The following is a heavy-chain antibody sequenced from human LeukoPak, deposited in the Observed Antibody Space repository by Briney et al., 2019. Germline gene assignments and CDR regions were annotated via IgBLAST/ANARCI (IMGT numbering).Heavy chain of an antibody. CDR2: IRYDGSNK. CDR3: AKLLRAPVVVIAADAFDI. CDR1: GFTFTNAW. J-gene: IGHJ3*02. Sequence: GGSLRLSCATSGFTFTNAWMTWVRQGPGKGLEWVAFIRYDGSNKYYADSVKGRFTISRDNSKNTLYLQMNSLRAEDTAVYYCAKLLRAPVVVIAADAFDIWGQGTMVTVSS. V-gene: IGHV3-30*02. D-gene: IGHD2-21*01.